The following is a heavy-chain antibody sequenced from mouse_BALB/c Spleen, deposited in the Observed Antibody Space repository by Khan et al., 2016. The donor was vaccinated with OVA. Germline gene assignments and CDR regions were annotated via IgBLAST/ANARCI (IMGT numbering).Heavy chain of an antibody. Sequence: EVELVESGGGLVQPGGSLKLSCAASGFTFSSYGMSWVSQTPDKRLELVATINSNGGGTYYPDSVKGRFTISRDNAKNTLYLQMSSLKSEDTARYYCARMARTINWGQGTTLTVSS. V-gene: IGHV5-6-3*01. J-gene: IGHJ2*01. CDR1: GFTFSSYG. CDR2: INSNGGGT. CDR3: ARMARTIN.